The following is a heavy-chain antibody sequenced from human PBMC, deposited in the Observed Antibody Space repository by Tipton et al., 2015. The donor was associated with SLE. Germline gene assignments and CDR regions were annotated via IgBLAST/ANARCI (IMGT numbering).Heavy chain of an antibody. CDR1: GGSFSGYY. V-gene: IGHV4-34*11. Sequence: TLSLTCAVYGGSFSGYYWSWIRQPPGKGLEWIGYIYYSGSTYYNPSLKSRVTMSIDTSKNQFSLNLSSVTAADTAVYFCARTSLTISGVVPFDSWGQGTLVTVSS. D-gene: IGHD3-3*01. J-gene: IGHJ4*02. CDR2: IYYSGST. CDR3: ARTSLTISGVVPFDS.